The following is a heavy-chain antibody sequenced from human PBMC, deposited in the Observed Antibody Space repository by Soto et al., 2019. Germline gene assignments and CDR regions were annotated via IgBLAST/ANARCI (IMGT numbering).Heavy chain of an antibody. CDR2: INPNSGGT. J-gene: IGHJ4*02. Sequence: ASVKVSCKASGYTFTGYYMHWVRQAPGQGLEWMGWINPNSGGTNYAQKFQGWVTMTRDTSISTAYMELSRLRSDDTAVYYCARDGAYYYDSSGYLGYWGQGTLVTVPQ. V-gene: IGHV1-2*04. CDR1: GYTFTGYY. D-gene: IGHD3-22*01. CDR3: ARDGAYYYDSSGYLGY.